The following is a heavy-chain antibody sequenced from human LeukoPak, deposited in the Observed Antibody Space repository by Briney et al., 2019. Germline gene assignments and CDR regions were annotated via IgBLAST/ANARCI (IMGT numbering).Heavy chain of an antibody. CDR3: AKDREMATIIDY. CDR2: IRYDGSNK. Sequence: GGSLRLSCAASGFTFSSYWMSWVRQAPGKGLEWVAFIRYDGSNKYYADSVKGRFTISRDNSKNTLYLQMNSLRAEDTAVYYCAKDREMATIIDYWGQGTLVTVSS. V-gene: IGHV3-30*02. J-gene: IGHJ4*02. D-gene: IGHD5-24*01. CDR1: GFTFSSYW.